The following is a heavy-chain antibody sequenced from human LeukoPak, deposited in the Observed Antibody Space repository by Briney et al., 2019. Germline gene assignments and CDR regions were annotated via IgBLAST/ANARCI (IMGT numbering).Heavy chain of an antibody. J-gene: IGHJ4*02. Sequence: KSSETLSLTCAVSADSFSSHYWTWIRQPPGKGLEWIGYISYIGSTNYNPSLKSRVNISIDTSKNQFSLKLSSVTAADTAVYYCARVRGGSGSYYLDYWGQGTLVTDSS. CDR1: ADSFSSHY. V-gene: IGHV4-59*11. CDR2: ISYIGST. CDR3: ARVRGGSGSYYLDY. D-gene: IGHD3-10*01.